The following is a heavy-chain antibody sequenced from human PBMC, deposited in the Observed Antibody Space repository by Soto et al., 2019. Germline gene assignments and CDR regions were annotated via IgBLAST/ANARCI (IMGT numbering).Heavy chain of an antibody. Sequence: ESGGGLVQPGGSLRLSCAASGFTFSSYAMSWVRQAPGTGLEWVSAISGSDGSTYYADSVKGRFTISRDNSKNTLYLQMNSLRAEDTAVYYCAKGQVVPAAHYYYYGMDVWGQGTTVTVSS. CDR3: AKGQVVPAAHYYYYGMDV. J-gene: IGHJ6*02. D-gene: IGHD2-2*01. CDR2: ISGSDGST. CDR1: GFTFSSYA. V-gene: IGHV3-23*01.